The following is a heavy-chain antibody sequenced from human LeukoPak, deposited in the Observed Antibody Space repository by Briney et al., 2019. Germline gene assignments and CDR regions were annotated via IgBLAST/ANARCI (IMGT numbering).Heavy chain of an antibody. CDR1: GYAFTGYY. D-gene: IGHD3-9*01. Sequence: ASVKVSCKASGYAFTGYYMHWVRQAPGQGLEWMGWINPNSGGTNYAQKFQGRVTMTRDTSISTAYMELSRLRSDDTAVYYCAREPRYYDILLDAFDIWGQGTMVTVSS. V-gene: IGHV1-2*02. CDR3: AREPRYYDILLDAFDI. CDR2: INPNSGGT. J-gene: IGHJ3*02.